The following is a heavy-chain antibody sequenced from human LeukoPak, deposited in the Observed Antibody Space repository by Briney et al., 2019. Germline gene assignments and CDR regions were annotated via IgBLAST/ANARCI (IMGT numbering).Heavy chain of an antibody. J-gene: IGHJ6*02. CDR1: GFTFSSFW. CDR2: INEAGSGK. D-gene: IGHD6-6*01. CDR3: AKDDGPIWQLVLTGYYYYGMDV. V-gene: IGHV3-7*03. Sequence: PGGSLRLSCAASGFTFSSFWMSWVRQAPGEGLEWVANINEAGSGKYYVDSVKGRFTISRDNSKNTLYLQMNSLRAEDTAVYYCAKDDGPIWQLVLTGYYYYGMDVWGQGTTVTVSS.